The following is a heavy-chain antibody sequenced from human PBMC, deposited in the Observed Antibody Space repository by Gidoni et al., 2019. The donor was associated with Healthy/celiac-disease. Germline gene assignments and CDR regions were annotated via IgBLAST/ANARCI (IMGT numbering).Heavy chain of an antibody. J-gene: IGHJ3*02. V-gene: IGHV4-59*01. CDR2: IYYSGST. CDR3: ARSKLLWFRELFYDAFDI. CDR1: GGSISSYY. Sequence: QVQLQESGPGLVKPSETLSLTCTVYGGSISSYYWSWIRQPPGKGLEWIWYIYYSGSTNYNPSLKSRVTISVDTSKNQFSLKLSSVTAADTAVYYCARSKLLWFRELFYDAFDIWGQGTMVTVSS. D-gene: IGHD3-10*01.